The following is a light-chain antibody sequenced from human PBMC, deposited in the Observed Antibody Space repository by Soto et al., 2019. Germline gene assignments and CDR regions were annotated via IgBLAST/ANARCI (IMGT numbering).Light chain of an antibody. CDR3: SSYAGNNVVI. CDR1: SIYVGGYNY. Sequence: QSALTQPPSASGSPKQSVTISCTGPSIYVGGYNYFSWYQQHPGKVPKLLIFGVTRRPPGVPDRFSGATSGNTASLTVSALQAEDEAHYYCSSYAGNNVVIFGGGTKLTVL. V-gene: IGLV2-8*01. J-gene: IGLJ2*01. CDR2: GVT.